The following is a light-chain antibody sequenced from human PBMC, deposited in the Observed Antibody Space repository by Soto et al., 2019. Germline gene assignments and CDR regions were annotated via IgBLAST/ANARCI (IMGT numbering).Light chain of an antibody. Sequence: EVVLTQSPGTLSLSPGERATLSCRSSQTVGNDYLAWYQQKPDQAPRLLIYDAFNRAAGIPDRFSASGSGTEFTLTISSLQSEDFAVYYCQQYNNWPPYTFGQGTKVDIK. CDR2: DAF. J-gene: IGKJ2*01. CDR3: QQYNNWPPYT. V-gene: IGKV3D-15*01. CDR1: QTVGND.